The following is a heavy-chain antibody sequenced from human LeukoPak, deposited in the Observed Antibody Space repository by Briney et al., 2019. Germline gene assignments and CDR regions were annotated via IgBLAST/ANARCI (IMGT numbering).Heavy chain of an antibody. Sequence: PGGSLRLSCAASGFTFSNYAMSWVRQAPGKGLEWVSTINDRGIATYYADSVKGRFIISRDNSKNTLSLQVSSLRSEDTAVYYCAAERGPQVEYSGSYWPDAFDIWGQGTMVTVSS. CDR3: AAERGPQVEYSGSYWPDAFDI. D-gene: IGHD1-26*01. J-gene: IGHJ3*02. CDR2: INDRGIAT. V-gene: IGHV3-23*01. CDR1: GFTFSNYA.